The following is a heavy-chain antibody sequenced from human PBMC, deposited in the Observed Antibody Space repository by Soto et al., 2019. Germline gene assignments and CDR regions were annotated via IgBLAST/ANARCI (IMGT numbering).Heavy chain of an antibody. V-gene: IGHV1-58*01. CDR3: VAELYSGGGCCSFDF. Sequence: SVKVSCKASGFTFTNSAVQWVRQARGQRLEWIGWIIVASGRTNYAREVQERVTISRDTSTSTAYMELSGLRSEDTAVYYCVAELYSGGGCCSFDFWGQGTMVTVSS. D-gene: IGHD2-21*02. CDR2: IIVASGRT. CDR1: GFTFTNSA. J-gene: IGHJ3*01.